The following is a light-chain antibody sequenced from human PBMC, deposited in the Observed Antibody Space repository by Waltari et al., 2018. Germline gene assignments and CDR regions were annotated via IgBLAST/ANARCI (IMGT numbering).Light chain of an antibody. CDR1: SATIGRNP. CDR3: AAWDDSLNAVV. CDR2: CYN. J-gene: IGLJ2*01. Sequence: QSVLTQPPSASGTPGPRVTIPCSGSSATIGRNPVSWYQLLPGTAPKLLFDCYNQWPSGVPDRLSGSKSGTSASLAISGLQSEDEADYYCAAWDDSLNAVVFGGGTKLTVL. V-gene: IGLV1-44*01.